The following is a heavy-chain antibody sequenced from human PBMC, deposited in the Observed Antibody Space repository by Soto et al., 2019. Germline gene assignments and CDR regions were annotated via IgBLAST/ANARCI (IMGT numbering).Heavy chain of an antibody. CDR2: SHYNGGR. CDR3: AREFRDCSGSSCCQSADWFDP. V-gene: IGHV4-59*01. CDR1: GDALHNYY. J-gene: IGHJ5*02. Sequence: QVRLQESGPGVVKTSETLSLTCTVSGDALHNYYWCWIRQPPEKGLEWKGYSHYNGGRNYNPYPTSRVTISLDAAKYQFSLRLNSVTAADTAVYYCAREFRDCSGSSCCQSADWFDPWGQGALVTVSS. D-gene: IGHD2-15*01.